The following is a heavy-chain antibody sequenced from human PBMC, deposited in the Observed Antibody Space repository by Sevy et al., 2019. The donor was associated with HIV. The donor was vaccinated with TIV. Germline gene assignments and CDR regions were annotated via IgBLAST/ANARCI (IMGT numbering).Heavy chain of an antibody. CDR1: GFTFGDYA. J-gene: IGHJ3*02. CDR3: TRGYSYGYDAFDI. CDR2: IRSKAYGGTT. Sequence: GGSLRLSCTASGFTFGDYAMSWFRQAPGKGLEWVGFIRSKAYGGTTEYAASVKGRFAISRDDSKSIAYLQMNSLKTEDTAMYYCTRGYSYGYDAFDIWGQGTMVTVSS. V-gene: IGHV3-49*03. D-gene: IGHD5-18*01.